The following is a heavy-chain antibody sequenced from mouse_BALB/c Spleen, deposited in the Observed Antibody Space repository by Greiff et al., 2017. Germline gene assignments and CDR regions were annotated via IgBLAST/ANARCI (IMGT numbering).Heavy chain of an antibody. CDR1: GYAFSSYW. Sequence: QVQLQQSGAELVRPGSSVKISCKASGYAFSSYWMNWVKQRPGQGLEWIGRIDPGDGDTNYNGKFKGKATLTADTSSSTAYMQLSSLTSEDSAVYFCARDYYDRDYAMDYWGQGTSVTVSS. CDR3: ARDYYDRDYAMDY. D-gene: IGHD2-4*01. CDR2: IDPGDGDT. V-gene: IGHV1-80*01. J-gene: IGHJ4*01.